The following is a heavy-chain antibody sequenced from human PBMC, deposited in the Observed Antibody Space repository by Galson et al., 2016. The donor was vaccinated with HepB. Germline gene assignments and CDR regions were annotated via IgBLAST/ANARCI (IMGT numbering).Heavy chain of an antibody. J-gene: IGHJ4*02. D-gene: IGHD2/OR15-2a*01. Sequence: SETLSLTCDVHGGSISGYHWNWIRQPPGKGLEWLGEINDGGITSYSPSLESRVTVSVDLSKSQLSLNLVAVTAADTAVYYCARGRGRTRPTSDYWGQGVLVTVSS. CDR2: INDGGIT. CDR3: ARGRGRTRPTSDY. V-gene: IGHV4-34*01. CDR1: GGSISGYH.